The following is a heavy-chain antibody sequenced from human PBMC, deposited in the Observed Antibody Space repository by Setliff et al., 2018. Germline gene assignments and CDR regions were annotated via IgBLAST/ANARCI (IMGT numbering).Heavy chain of an antibody. CDR1: GDSISRSTYY. CDR2: VDRSGNT. D-gene: IGHD3-22*01. J-gene: IGHJ4*02. CDR3: ARRDSTGYYGYSFDF. Sequence: SETLSLTCTVSGDSISRSTYYWGWIRQSPGKGLDWIGTVDRSGNTFYNPSLKSRVTISVDTSKNQLSLELASVTAADTAVYYCARRDSTGYYGYSFDFWGQGTLVTVSS. V-gene: IGHV4-39*01.